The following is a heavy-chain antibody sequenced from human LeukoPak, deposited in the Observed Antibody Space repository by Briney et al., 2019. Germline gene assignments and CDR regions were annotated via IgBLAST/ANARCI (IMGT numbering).Heavy chain of an antibody. CDR3: ARSSRWELPWGNAFDI. Sequence: SETLSLTCTVSGGSISSYYWTWIRQPPGKGLEWIGYIYYIGRTNYNPSLKSRVTISVDTSKNQFSLKLSSVTAADTAVYYCARSSRWELPWGNAFDIWGQGTMVTVSS. CDR2: IYYIGRT. D-gene: IGHD1-26*01. J-gene: IGHJ3*02. CDR1: GGSISSYY. V-gene: IGHV4-59*01.